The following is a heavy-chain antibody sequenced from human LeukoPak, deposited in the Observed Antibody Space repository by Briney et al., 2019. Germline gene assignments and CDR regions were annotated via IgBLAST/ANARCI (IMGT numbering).Heavy chain of an antibody. J-gene: IGHJ6*03. CDR3: ARDPYSGMYSAFYYYYMDV. CDR1: GGTFSSYA. D-gene: IGHD1-26*01. V-gene: IGHV1-69*06. Sequence: GSSVKVSCKASGGTFSSYAISWVRQAPGQGLEWMGGIIPIFGTANYAQKFQGRVTITADKSTSTAYMELSSLRSEDTAVYYCARDPYSGMYSAFYYYYMDVWGKGTTVTVSS. CDR2: IIPIFGTA.